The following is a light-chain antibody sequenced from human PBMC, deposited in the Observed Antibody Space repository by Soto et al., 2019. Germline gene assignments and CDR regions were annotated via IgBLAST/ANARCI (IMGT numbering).Light chain of an antibody. V-gene: IGKV1-5*03. CDR1: QNLNNW. J-gene: IGKJ1*01. Sequence: DIQMTRSPSTLSASVGDRVTITCRASQNLNNWLAWFQQKPGKAPTLLIYKASGLESGVPSRFSGSGSGTEFTLTISSLQPDDFSTYYCQQYNSYPWTFGQGTKVEIK. CDR3: QQYNSYPWT. CDR2: KAS.